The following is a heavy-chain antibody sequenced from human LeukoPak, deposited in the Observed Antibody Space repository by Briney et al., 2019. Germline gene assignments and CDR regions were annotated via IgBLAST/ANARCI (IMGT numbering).Heavy chain of an antibody. CDR1: GFTVSSNY. V-gene: IGHV3-66*01. CDR2: IISGGST. Sequence: GGSLRLSCAASGFTVSSNYMSWVRQAPGKGLEWVSVIISGGSTFRVDSVKGRFTISTDTSKNTLYLQMNSLRGEDTAVYYCARDLNSWGQGTLVTVSS. CDR3: ARDLNS. J-gene: IGHJ4*02.